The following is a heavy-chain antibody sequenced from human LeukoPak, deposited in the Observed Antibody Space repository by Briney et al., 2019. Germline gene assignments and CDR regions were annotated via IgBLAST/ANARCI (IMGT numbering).Heavy chain of an antibody. J-gene: IGHJ4*02. D-gene: IGHD5-18*01. CDR2: IYYSGST. V-gene: IGHV4-39*01. Sequence: PSETLSLTCTVSGGSISSSSYYWGWIRQPPGKGLEWIGSIYYSGSTYYNPSLKSRVTISVDTSKNQFSLKLSSVTAADTAVYYCARRGVDTAMWGPFDYWGQGTLVTVSS. CDR1: GGSISSSSYY. CDR3: ARRGVDTAMWGPFDY.